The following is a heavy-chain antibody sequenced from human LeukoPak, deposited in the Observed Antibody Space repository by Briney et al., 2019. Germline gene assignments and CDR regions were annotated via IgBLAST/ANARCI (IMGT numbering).Heavy chain of an antibody. Sequence: ASVKVSCKASGYTFTGYYMHWVRQAPGQGLEWMGWINPNSGGTNYAQKFQGRVTMTRDTSISTAYMELSRLRSDDTAVYYCARASYDFWSGYSNYYYYYMDVWGKGTTVTVSS. D-gene: IGHD3-3*01. J-gene: IGHJ6*03. CDR1: GYTFTGYY. CDR2: INPNSGGT. V-gene: IGHV1-2*02. CDR3: ARASYDFWSGYSNYYYYYMDV.